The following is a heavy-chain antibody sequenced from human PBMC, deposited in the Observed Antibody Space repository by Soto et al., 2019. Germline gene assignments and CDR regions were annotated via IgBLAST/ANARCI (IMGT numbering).Heavy chain of an antibody. J-gene: IGHJ6*03. CDR2: IKQDGSEK. Sequence: PGGSLRLSCAASGFTFSSYWMSWVRQAPGKGLEWVANIKQDGSEKYYVDSVKGRFTISRDNAKNSLYLQMNSLRAEDTAVYYCAREARGQLVPGYYYYYYMDVWGKGTTVTVSS. V-gene: IGHV3-7*01. CDR3: AREARGQLVPGYYYYYYMDV. CDR1: GFTFSSYW. D-gene: IGHD6-6*01.